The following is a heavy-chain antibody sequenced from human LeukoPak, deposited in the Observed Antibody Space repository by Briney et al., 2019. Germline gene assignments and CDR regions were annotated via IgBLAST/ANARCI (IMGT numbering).Heavy chain of an antibody. J-gene: IGHJ4*02. CDR3: ARDRDGYNPFDY. CDR1: GGSISSGDYY. D-gene: IGHD5-24*01. V-gene: IGHV4-30-4*08. CDR2: IYYSGST. Sequence: SETLSLTCTVSGGSISSGDYYWSWIRQPPGKGLEWIGYIYYSGSTYYNPSLKSRVTISVDTSKNQFSLKLSSETAADTAVYYCARDRDGYNPFDYWGQGTLVTVSS.